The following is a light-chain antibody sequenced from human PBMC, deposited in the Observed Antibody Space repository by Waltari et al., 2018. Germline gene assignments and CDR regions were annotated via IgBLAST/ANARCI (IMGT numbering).Light chain of an antibody. J-gene: IGKJ2*01. CDR3: HPYSSWPPMFT. CDR2: GAS. CDR1: RSVSSN. Sequence: EIVMTQSPATLSVSPGEGATLSCRASRSVSSNLAWYQQRPGPAPRHLIYGASTRATAIPARFSGSGSGTEFTLPISSLQSEDSAVYYCHPYSSWPPMFTFGQGTKLEIK. V-gene: IGKV3-15*01.